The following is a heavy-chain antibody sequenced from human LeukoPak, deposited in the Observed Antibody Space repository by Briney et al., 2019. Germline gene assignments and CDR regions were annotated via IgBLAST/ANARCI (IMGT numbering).Heavy chain of an antibody. CDR2: IKEDGSEK. CDR3: AKDAVGYYGSGSYFPVDY. V-gene: IGHV3-7*03. Sequence: GGSLRLSCAASEFTFSHYWMNWVRQAPGKGLEWLAKIKEDGSEKYYADSVKGRFTISRDNSKNTLYLQMNSLRAEDTAVYFCAKDAVGYYGSGSYFPVDYWGQGTLVTVSS. D-gene: IGHD3-10*01. CDR1: EFTFSHYW. J-gene: IGHJ4*02.